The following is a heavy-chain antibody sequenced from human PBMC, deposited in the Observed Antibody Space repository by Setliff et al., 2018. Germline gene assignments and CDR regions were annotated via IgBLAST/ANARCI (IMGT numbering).Heavy chain of an antibody. CDR2: INPGGSEK. CDR3: FGAGTCSY. Sequence: GGSLRLSCGASGFTYNNCWVSWVSQAPGKGMEWLASINPGGSEKYYADSVKGRFTISRDNAKNSLSLQMNNLRTEDTAVYYCFGAGTCSYWGQGTLVTVSS. J-gene: IGHJ4*02. V-gene: IGHV3-7*01. D-gene: IGHD3-10*01. CDR1: GFTYNNCW.